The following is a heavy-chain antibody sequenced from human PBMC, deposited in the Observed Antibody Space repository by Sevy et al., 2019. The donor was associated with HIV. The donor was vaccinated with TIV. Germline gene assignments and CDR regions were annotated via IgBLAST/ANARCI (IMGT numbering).Heavy chain of an antibody. D-gene: IGHD3-22*01. CDR2: ISSSSSYI. CDR1: GFTFSSYS. Sequence: GGSLRLSCAASGFTFSSYSMNWVRQAPGKGLEWVSSISSSSSYIYYADSVKGRFTISRDNAKNSLYLQMNRLRAEDTAVYYCARDPGPDYDDSSGYSGYWGQGTLVTVSS. J-gene: IGHJ4*02. CDR3: ARDPGPDYDDSSGYSGY. V-gene: IGHV3-21*01.